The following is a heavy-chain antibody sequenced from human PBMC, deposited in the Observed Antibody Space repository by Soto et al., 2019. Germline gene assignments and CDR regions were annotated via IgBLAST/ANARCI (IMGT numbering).Heavy chain of an antibody. CDR3: TRGNLNVNFDY. V-gene: IGHV3-49*04. CDR1: GFTFGDYA. CDR2: IRSKAYGGTT. J-gene: IGHJ4*02. Sequence: GGSLRLSCTASGFTFGDYAMSWVRQAPGKGLEWVGFIRSKAYGGTTEYAASVKGRFTISRDDSKSIAYLQMNSLKTEDTAVYYCTRGNLNVNFDYWGQGTLVTVSS. D-gene: IGHD1-1*01.